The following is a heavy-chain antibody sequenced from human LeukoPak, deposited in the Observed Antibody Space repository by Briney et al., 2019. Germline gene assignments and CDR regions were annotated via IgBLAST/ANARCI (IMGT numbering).Heavy chain of an antibody. CDR2: ITPIFGTA. Sequence: SVKVSCKASGGTFISYAISWVRQAPGQGLEWMGGITPIFGTANYAQKFQGRVTITADESTSTAYMELSSLRSDDTAVYYCARFPRGDFWSGSAPDAFDIWGQGTMVTVSS. CDR1: GGTFISYA. J-gene: IGHJ3*02. CDR3: ARFPRGDFWSGSAPDAFDI. D-gene: IGHD3-3*01. V-gene: IGHV1-69*13.